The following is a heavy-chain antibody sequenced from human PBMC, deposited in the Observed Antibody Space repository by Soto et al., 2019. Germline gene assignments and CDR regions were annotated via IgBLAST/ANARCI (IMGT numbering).Heavy chain of an antibody. CDR2: ISSSGGST. D-gene: IGHD6-13*01. V-gene: IGHV3-23*01. J-gene: IGHJ4*02. CDR3: AEGITAAGRLGVDY. Sequence: GSLRLSCAASGFTFSSYAMSWVRQAPGKGLEWVSAISSSGGSTYYADSVKGRFTISRDNSKNTLYLQMNSLRAEDTAVYYCAEGITAAGRLGVDYWGQGTLVTVSS. CDR1: GFTFSSYA.